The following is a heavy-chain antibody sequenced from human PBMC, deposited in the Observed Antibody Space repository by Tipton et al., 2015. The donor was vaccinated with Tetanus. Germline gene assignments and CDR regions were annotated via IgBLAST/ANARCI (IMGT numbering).Heavy chain of an antibody. CDR1: GIIFTNAW. Sequence: SLRLSCAASGIIFTNAWMNWVRQAPGKGLEWVGRVKSKADGGTTDYAAPVKGRFSISRDDSKSTLYLQMNSLKTGDTAVYFCSTSGIAGVGHRVDYWGRGTLVTVSS. J-gene: IGHJ4*02. CDR3: STSGIAGVGHRVDY. V-gene: IGHV3-15*07. D-gene: IGHD2-21*01. CDR2: VKSKADGGTT.